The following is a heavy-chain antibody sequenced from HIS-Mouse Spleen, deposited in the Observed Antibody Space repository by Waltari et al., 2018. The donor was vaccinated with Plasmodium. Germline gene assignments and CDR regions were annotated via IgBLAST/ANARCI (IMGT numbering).Heavy chain of an antibody. J-gene: IGHJ3*02. CDR2: ICYDGSNK. D-gene: IGHD2-8*01. CDR3: AKVAQGTRDAFDI. CDR1: GLTFSSCG. V-gene: IGHV3-33*06. Sequence: QVQLVESGGGVVQPGGSLRLPFAASGLTFSSCGMPGVRRAPGKGLEWVAVICYDGSNKYYADSVKGRFTISRDNSKNTLYLQMNSLRAEDTAVYYCAKVAQGTRDAFDIWGQGTMVTVSS.